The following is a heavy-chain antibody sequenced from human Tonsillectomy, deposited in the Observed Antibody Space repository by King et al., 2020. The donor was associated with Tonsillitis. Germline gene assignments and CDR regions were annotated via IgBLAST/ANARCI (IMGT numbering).Heavy chain of an antibody. J-gene: IGHJ2*01. CDR3: ARPDYGVNSGALWYFDL. D-gene: IGHD4-23*01. CDR1: GGSISSSSYY. V-gene: IGHV4-39*07. CDR2: MYYSGST. Sequence: LQLQESGPGLVKPSETLSLTCTVSGGSISSSSYYWGWIRQPPGKGLEWIGSMYYSGSTYYNPSLKSRVTISVDTSKNQFSLKLSSVTAADTAVYYCARPDYGVNSGALWYFDLWGRGTLVTVSS.